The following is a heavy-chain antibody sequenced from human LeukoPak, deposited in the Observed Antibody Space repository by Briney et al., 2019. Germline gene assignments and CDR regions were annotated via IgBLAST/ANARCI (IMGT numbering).Heavy chain of an antibody. CDR1: GFTFSSYE. J-gene: IGHJ4*02. Sequence: GGSLRLACAASGFTFSSYEMNWVRQAPGKGLEWVSYITSGASTIYYADSVKGRFTISRDNAKNSLYLQMNSLRVEDTAVYYCARQDPELAYWGQGTLVTVSS. CDR2: ITSGASTI. CDR3: ARQDPELAY. D-gene: IGHD1-26*01. V-gene: IGHV3-48*03.